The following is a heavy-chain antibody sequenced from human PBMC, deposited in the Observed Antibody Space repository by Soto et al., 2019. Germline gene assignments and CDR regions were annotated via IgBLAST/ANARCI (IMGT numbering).Heavy chain of an antibody. CDR3: TTYSYINMPIVRFVY. V-gene: IGHV3-15*07. CDR2: IKSKADGGTT. D-gene: IGHD2-2*01. J-gene: IGHJ4*01. Sequence: GGSLRLSCAASGFTFSNAWINWVRQAPGKGLEWVGRIKSKADGGTTDFAAPVKGRFAISRDDSKNMMYMEMSSLRTEDTAVYYCTTYSYINMPIVRFVYWGHGTLVTVSS. CDR1: GFTFSNAW.